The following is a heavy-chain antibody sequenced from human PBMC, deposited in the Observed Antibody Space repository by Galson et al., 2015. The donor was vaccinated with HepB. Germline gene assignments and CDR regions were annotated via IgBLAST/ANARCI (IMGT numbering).Heavy chain of an antibody. V-gene: IGHV3-7*01. CDR3: ARDRGYYDSSGYYVG. J-gene: IGHJ4*02. CDR2: IKQDGSEK. CDR1: GFTFSSYW. D-gene: IGHD3-22*01. Sequence: SLRLSCAASGFTFSSYWMSWVRQAPGKGLEWVANIKQDGSEKYYVDSVKGRFTISRDNAKNSLYLQMNSLRAEDTAVYYCARDRGYYDSSGYYVGWGQGTLATVSS.